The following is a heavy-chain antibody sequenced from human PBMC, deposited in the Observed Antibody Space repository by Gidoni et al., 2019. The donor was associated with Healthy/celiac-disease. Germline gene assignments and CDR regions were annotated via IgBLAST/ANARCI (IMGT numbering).Heavy chain of an antibody. Sequence: EVQLVESGGGMVKPGGSMRLSGAAAGFTVSSYSMNWVRQAPGKGLEWVSSISSSSSYIYYADSVKGRFTISRDNAKNSLYLQMNSLRAEDTAVYYCARPIAVAGNDAFDIWGQGTMVTVSS. D-gene: IGHD6-19*01. CDR1: GFTVSSYS. V-gene: IGHV3-21*01. CDR2: ISSSSSYI. J-gene: IGHJ3*02. CDR3: ARPIAVAGNDAFDI.